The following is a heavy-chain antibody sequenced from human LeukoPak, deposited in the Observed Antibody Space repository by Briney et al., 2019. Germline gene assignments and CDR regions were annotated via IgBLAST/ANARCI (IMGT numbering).Heavy chain of an antibody. D-gene: IGHD6-19*01. CDR2: INPNSGGT. CDR1: GYTFTGYD. CDR3: VVAGTTFHYLDY. V-gene: IGHV1-2*02. Sequence: ASVKVSCKASGYTFTGYDMHWVRQAPGQGLEWMGWINPNSGGTSYAQRFQGRVTMTRDTSSSTAYMEVNRLRSDDTAVYYCVVAGTTFHYLDYWGEGRLVSVSS. J-gene: IGHJ4*02.